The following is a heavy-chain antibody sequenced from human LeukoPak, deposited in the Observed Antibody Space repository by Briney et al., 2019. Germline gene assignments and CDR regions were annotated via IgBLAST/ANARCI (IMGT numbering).Heavy chain of an antibody. J-gene: IGHJ5*02. V-gene: IGHV4-39*01. CDR2: IYYSGST. CDR3: ARNRYYYGSGNYGVPNWFDP. Sequence: PSETLSLTCTVSGGSISSNSFYWGWIRQPPGKGLEWIGSIYYSGSTFYNPSLKSRVIISVDTSKNQFSLKLSSVTVADTAVYYCARNRYYYGSGNYGVPNWFDPWGQGTLVTVSS. D-gene: IGHD3-10*01. CDR1: GGSISSNSFY.